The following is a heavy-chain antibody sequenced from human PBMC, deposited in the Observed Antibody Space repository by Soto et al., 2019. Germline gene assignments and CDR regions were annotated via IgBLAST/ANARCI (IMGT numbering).Heavy chain of an antibody. CDR3: ARRGFYGSGSYKFDYYYYYALDV. Sequence: PGGSLRLSCAASGFNFVSYAMHWVRQAPGKGLEWVGFIWYDGSNTFYAESVKGRFTISRDNSKNTVYLQINALRAEDTAVYYCARRGFYGSGSYKFDYYYYYALDVWGQGTTVTVSS. J-gene: IGHJ6*02. V-gene: IGHV3-33*01. CDR2: IWYDGSNT. CDR1: GFNFVSYA. D-gene: IGHD3-10*01.